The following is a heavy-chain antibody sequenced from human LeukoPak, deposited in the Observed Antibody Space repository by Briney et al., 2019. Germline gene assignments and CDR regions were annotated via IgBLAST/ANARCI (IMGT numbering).Heavy chain of an antibody. D-gene: IGHD3-10*01. CDR1: GFTFSSYG. CDR3: AKDSQENYYGSGSYEATDY. V-gene: IGHV3-30*18. Sequence: GGSLRLSCAASGFTFSSYGMHWVRQAPGKGLEGVAVISYDGSNKYYADSVKGRFTISRDNSKNTLYLQMNSLRAEDTAVYYCAKDSQENYYGSGSYEATDYWGQGTLVTVSS. J-gene: IGHJ4*02. CDR2: ISYDGSNK.